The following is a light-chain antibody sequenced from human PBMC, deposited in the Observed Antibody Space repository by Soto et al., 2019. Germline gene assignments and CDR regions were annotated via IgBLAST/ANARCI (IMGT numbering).Light chain of an antibody. V-gene: IGLV2-23*02. CDR2: EVS. CDR3: CSYAGTSTYV. J-gene: IGLJ1*01. CDR1: SRDVGSYNL. Sequence: QSVLTQPASVSGSPGQSITISCTGTSRDVGSYNLVSWYQQHPGKAPKVMIYEVSKRPSGVPNRFSGSKSGNTASLTISGLQAEDEADYYCCSYAGTSTYVFGTGTKLTVL.